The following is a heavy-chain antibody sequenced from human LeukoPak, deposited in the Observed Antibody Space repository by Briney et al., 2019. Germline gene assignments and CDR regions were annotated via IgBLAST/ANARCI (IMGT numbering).Heavy chain of an antibody. Sequence: PGGSLRLSCAASGFTFSSYGMSWVRQAPGKGLEWVAFIRYDGSNKYYADSVKGRFTISRDNSKNTLYLQMNSLGGEDTALYYCAKGRWGLTINNFDLWGQGTMVTVSS. J-gene: IGHJ3*01. CDR3: AKGRWGLTINNFDL. V-gene: IGHV3-30*02. D-gene: IGHD7-27*01. CDR1: GFTFSSYG. CDR2: IRYDGSNK.